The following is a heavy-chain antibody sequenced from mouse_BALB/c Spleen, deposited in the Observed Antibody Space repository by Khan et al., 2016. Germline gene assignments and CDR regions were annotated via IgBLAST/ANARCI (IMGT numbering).Heavy chain of an antibody. V-gene: IGHV9-3*02. Sequence: QIQLVQSGPELKKPGETVKISCKASGYTFTNYGMNWVKQAPGKGLKWMGWINTNTGEPTYAAEFKGRFAFSLETSASTAYLQINNRKNEDTATYCCAGDYYGSNWFAYWGQGTQVTVTA. CDR2: INTNTGEP. CDR3: AGDYYGSNWFAY. J-gene: IGHJ3*01. D-gene: IGHD1-1*01. CDR1: GYTFTNYG.